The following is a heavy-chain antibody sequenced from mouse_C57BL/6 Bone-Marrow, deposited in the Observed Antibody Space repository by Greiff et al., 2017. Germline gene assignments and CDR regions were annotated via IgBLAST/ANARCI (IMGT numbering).Heavy chain of an antibody. CDR2: IDPENGDT. V-gene: IGHV14-4*01. CDR1: GFNIKDDY. D-gene: IGHD2-4*01. CDR3: TYYDYDGGDYAMDY. Sequence: VQLQQSGAELVRPGASVKLSCTASGFNIKDDYMHWVKQRPEQGLEWIGWIDPENGDTEYASKFLGKATITADTSSNTAYLQLSSLTSEDTAVYYCTYYDYDGGDYAMDYWGQGTSVTVSS. J-gene: IGHJ4*01.